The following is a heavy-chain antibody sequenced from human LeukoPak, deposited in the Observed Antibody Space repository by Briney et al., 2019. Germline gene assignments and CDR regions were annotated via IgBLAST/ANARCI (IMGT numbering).Heavy chain of an antibody. CDR1: GFTFSSYG. Sequence: GRSLRLSCAASGFTFSSYGMHWVRQAPGKGLEWVAVISYDGSNKYYADSVKGRFTISRDNSKNTLYLQMNSLRAEDTAVYYCAKGRSSTDYYYYYGMDVWGQGTTVTVSS. V-gene: IGHV3-30*18. CDR2: ISYDGSNK. J-gene: IGHJ6*02. CDR3: AKGRSSTDYYYYYGMDV. D-gene: IGHD1-26*01.